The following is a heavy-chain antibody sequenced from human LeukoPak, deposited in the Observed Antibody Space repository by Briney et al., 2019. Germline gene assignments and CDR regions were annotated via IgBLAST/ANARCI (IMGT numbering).Heavy chain of an antibody. CDR2: IIPMFGTP. D-gene: IGHD1-26*01. CDR1: GGTFSSYA. Sequence: SVKVSCKASGGTFSSYAINWVRQAPGQGLEWMGGIIPMFGTPNYAQRVQGRVTITADESTSTAYMELRSLRSDDTAVHYCARRRRIVGATTNYYFDYWGQGTLVTVSS. J-gene: IGHJ4*02. CDR3: ARRRRIVGATTNYYFDY. V-gene: IGHV1-69*01.